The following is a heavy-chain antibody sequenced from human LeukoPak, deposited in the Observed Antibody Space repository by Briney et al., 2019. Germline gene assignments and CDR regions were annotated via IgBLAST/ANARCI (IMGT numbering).Heavy chain of an antibody. CDR1: GFSFSSYG. J-gene: IGHJ4*02. V-gene: IGHV3-23*01. D-gene: IGHD3-10*01. CDR3: ARVGGDYFDY. CDR2: FSASDGSR. Sequence: GGSLRLSCEASGFSFSSYGMSWVRQAPGEGLEWVSGFSASDGSRYYADSVKGRFTISRDNSKNTLYLQMNSLRAEDTAVYYCARVGGDYFDYWGQGTLVTVSS.